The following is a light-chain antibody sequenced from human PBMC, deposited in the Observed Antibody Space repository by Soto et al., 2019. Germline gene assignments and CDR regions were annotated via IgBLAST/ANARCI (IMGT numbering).Light chain of an antibody. CDR1: QSVGRTY. V-gene: IGKV3-20*01. J-gene: IGKJ1*01. Sequence: SPDPLSLEKGESVALAGRGIQSVGRTYLPWHQQRPGQAPRLLIYGAASRATGVPARFSGGGYRTAFALALRSLDPGDAAVPYCEKLVESLMRSFGEGTKVDI. CDR2: GAA. CDR3: EKLVESLMRS.